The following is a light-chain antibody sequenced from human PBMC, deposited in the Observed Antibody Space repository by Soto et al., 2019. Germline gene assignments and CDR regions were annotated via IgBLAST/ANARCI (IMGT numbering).Light chain of an antibody. J-gene: IGKJ1*01. CDR3: QQYGSSAS. CDR2: GAS. V-gene: IGKV3-15*01. Sequence: EIMMTQSPATLSVSPGERATLSCRASQSVSIGLAWYQQTPGQAPRLLIYGASTRATGIPARFSGSASGTEFTLTISSLQSEDFTVYYCQQYGSSASFGQGTKVDIK. CDR1: QSVSIG.